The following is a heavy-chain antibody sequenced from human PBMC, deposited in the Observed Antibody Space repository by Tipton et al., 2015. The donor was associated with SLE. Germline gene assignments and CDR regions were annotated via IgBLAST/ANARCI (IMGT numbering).Heavy chain of an antibody. CDR1: GASLRTYY. CDR3: ARESRGLGCIDV. D-gene: IGHD3-10*01. J-gene: IGHJ6*02. Sequence: TLSLTCIVSGASLRTYYWSWIRQPAGGGLEWIGRTYSSGSTTYNPSVKSRVTMSVDTSKNHFSLKLNSVTAADSAVYYCARESRGLGCIDVWGQGTTVTVSS. CDR2: TYSSGST. V-gene: IGHV4-4*07.